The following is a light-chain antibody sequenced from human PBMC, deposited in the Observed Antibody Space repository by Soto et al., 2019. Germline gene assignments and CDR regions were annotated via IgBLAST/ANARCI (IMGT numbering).Light chain of an antibody. J-gene: IGKJ1*01. CDR2: GTS. CDR1: QSVNSNY. V-gene: IGKV3-20*01. CDR3: QQMGG. Sequence: EIVLTQSPGTLPLSPGERATLSCRASQSVNSNYLAWYQQKPGQSPRLVIYGTSMRATGIPERFSGIGSGTDFTLTISRLEPEAFAVYYCQQMGGFGQGTKVEIK.